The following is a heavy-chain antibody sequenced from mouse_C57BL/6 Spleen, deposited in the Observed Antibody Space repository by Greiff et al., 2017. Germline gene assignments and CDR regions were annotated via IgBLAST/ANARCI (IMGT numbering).Heavy chain of an antibody. CDR3: ARWGYGSSPFAY. CDR1: GYTFTSSW. V-gene: IGHV1-52*01. CDR2: IDPSDSET. J-gene: IGHJ3*01. D-gene: IGHD1-1*01. Sequence: QVQLQQPGAELVRPGSSVKLSCKASGYTFTSSWMHWVKQRPIQGLEWIGNIDPSDSETHYNQKFKDKATLTVDKSPSTAYMQRSSLTSADAAVYYCARWGYGSSPFAYWGQRTLVTVSA.